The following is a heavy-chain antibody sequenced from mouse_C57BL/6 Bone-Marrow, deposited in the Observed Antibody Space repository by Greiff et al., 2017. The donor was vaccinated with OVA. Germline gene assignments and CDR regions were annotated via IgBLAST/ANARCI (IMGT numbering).Heavy chain of an antibody. CDR1: GFTFSDSW. J-gene: IGHJ1*03. V-gene: IGHV6-6*01. CDR2: IRNKANNHAT. CDR3: TRRLRRGHWYFDV. D-gene: IGHD2-4*01. Sequence: EVKLQESGGGLVQPGGSMKLSCAASGFTFSDSWMDWVRQSPEKGLEWVAEIRNKANNHATYYAESVKGRFTISRDDSKSSVYLQMNSLRAEATGIYCCTRRLRRGHWYFDVWGTGTTVTVSS.